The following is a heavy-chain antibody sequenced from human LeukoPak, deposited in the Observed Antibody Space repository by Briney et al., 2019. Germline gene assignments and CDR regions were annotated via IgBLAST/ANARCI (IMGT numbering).Heavy chain of an antibody. V-gene: IGHV1-69*05. CDR1: GGTFGSYA. CDR3: ARDNEDYYDFWSGYYRLNWFDP. D-gene: IGHD3-3*01. J-gene: IGHJ5*02. Sequence: GASVKVSCKASGGTFGSYAISWVRQAPGQGLEWMGGIIPIFGTANYAQKFQGRVTITTDESTSTAYMELSSLRSEDTAVYYCARDNEDYYDFWSGYYRLNWFDPWGQGTLVTVSS. CDR2: IIPIFGTA.